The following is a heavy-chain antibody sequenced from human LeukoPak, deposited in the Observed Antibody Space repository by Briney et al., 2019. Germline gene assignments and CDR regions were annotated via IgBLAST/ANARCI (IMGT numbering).Heavy chain of an antibody. V-gene: IGHV3-64D*06. D-gene: IGHD2-2*01. CDR2: ISSNGGST. J-gene: IGHJ5*02. Sequence: PGGSLRLSCSASGFTFSSYAMHWVRQAPGKGLEYVSAISSNGGSTYYADSVKGRFTISRDNSKNTLYLQMSSLRAEDPAVYYWLKQTAYWSSTSCHRWFDPWGQGTLVTVSS. CDR1: GFTFSSYA. CDR3: LKQTAYWSSTSCHRWFDP.